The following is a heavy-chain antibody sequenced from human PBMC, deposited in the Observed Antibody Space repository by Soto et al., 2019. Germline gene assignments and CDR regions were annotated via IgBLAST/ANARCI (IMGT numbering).Heavy chain of an antibody. V-gene: IGHV3-15*07. CDR3: TTGRNYYGSGSYYNYYYYGMDV. CDR2: IKSKTDGGTT. J-gene: IGHJ6*02. Sequence: GGSLRLSCAASGFTFSNAWMNWVRQAPGKGLEWVGRIKSKTDGGTTDYAAPVKGRFTISRDDSKNTLYLQMNSLKTEDTAVYYCTTGRNYYGSGSYYNYYYYGMDVWGQGTTVTVSS. CDR1: GFTFSNAW. D-gene: IGHD3-10*01.